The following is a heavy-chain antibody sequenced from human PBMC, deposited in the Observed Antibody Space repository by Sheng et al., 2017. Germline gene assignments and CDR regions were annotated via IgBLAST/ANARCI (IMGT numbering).Heavy chain of an antibody. CDR3: ATDARVVGATRVDY. V-gene: IGHV4-39*07. D-gene: IGHD1-26*01. CDR1: GGSITSSSYF. Sequence: QLQLQESGPGLVKPSETLSLTCIVSGGSITSSSYFWGWIRQPPGKGLEWIGSVSYSGTTYYNPSLKSRVILSVDTSNSQFSLNLRSVTAADTAVYYCATDARVVGATRVDYVGPG. CDR2: VSYSGTT. J-gene: IGHJ4*02.